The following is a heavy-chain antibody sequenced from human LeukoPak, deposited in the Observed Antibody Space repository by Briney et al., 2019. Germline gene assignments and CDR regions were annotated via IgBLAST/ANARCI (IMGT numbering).Heavy chain of an antibody. CDR2: IIPILGIA. V-gene: IGHV1-69*04. J-gene: IGHJ4*02. Sequence: ASVKVSCKASGGTFISYAICWVRQAPGQGLEWMGRIIPILGIANYAQKFQGRVTITADKSTSTAYMELSSLRSEDTAVYYCARVVDDSRSDYFDYWGQGTLVTVSS. CDR1: GGTFISYA. CDR3: ARVVDDSRSDYFDY. D-gene: IGHD3-22*01.